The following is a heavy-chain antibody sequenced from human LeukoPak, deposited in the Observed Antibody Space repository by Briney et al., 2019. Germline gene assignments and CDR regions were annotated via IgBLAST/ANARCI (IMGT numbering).Heavy chain of an antibody. CDR3: ASGYYYDSSGYYYGD. Sequence: SQALSPTCTVSGGSISSGDYYWSWIRQPPGKGLEWIGYIYYSGSTYYNPSLKSRVTISVDTSKNQFSLKLSSVTAADTAVYYCASGYYYDSSGYYYGDWGQGTLVTVSS. CDR2: IYYSGST. V-gene: IGHV4-30-4*01. CDR1: GGSISSGDYY. J-gene: IGHJ4*02. D-gene: IGHD3-22*01.